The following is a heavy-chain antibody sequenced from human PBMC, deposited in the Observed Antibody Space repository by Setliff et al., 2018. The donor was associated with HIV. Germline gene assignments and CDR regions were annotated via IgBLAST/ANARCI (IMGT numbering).Heavy chain of an antibody. D-gene: IGHD3-10*01. CDR2: INHSGST. V-gene: IGHV4-34*01. CDR1: GGSFSGYY. Sequence: SETLSLTCAVYGGSFSGYYWSWIRQSPGKGLEWIGEINHSGSTNYNPSLRSRVTILGDTSKNQFSLKLSSVTAADTAVYYCARRAGSDYFTRFDYWGQGTLVTVSS. J-gene: IGHJ4*02. CDR3: ARRAGSDYFTRFDY.